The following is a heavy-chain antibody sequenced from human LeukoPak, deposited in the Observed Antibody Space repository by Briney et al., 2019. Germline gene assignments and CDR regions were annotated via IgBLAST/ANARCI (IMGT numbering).Heavy chain of an antibody. CDR3: ARGWLRFLWAFDY. V-gene: IGHV3-48*01. Sequence: GSLRLSCAASGFTFSTYSMNWVRQAPGKGLEWVSYISTSSSRTYYADSVKGRFTISRDNAKNSLYLQMSSLRAEGTAVYYCARGWLRFLWAFDYWGQGTLVTVSS. J-gene: IGHJ4*02. CDR1: GFTFSTYS. D-gene: IGHD5-12*01. CDR2: ISTSSSRT.